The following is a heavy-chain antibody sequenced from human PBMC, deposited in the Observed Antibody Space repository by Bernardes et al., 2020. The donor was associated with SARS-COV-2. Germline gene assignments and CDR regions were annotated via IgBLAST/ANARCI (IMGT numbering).Heavy chain of an antibody. Sequence: VGSLLLSCAASGFTFSSYAMSWVRQAPGKGLEWVSAISGSGGIRYYADSVKGRFTISRDNSKNTLYLQMNSLRAEDTAEYSCAKDPHLMTPPEYWGRGTLVTVSS. CDR1: GFTFSSYA. V-gene: IGHV3-23*01. CDR2: ISGSGGIR. CDR3: AKDPHLMTPPEY. J-gene: IGHJ4*02.